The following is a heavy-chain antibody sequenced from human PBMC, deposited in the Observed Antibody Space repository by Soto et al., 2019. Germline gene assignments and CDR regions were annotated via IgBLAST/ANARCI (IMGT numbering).Heavy chain of an antibody. CDR2: INPNSGGT. J-gene: IGHJ3*02. D-gene: IGHD2-2*02. CDR3: ARGGVDSDIVVVPAAIDAFDI. CDR1: GYTFTGYY. Sequence: GASVKVSCKASGYTFTGYYMHCVRQAPGQGLEWMGWINPNSGGTNYAQKFQGWVTMTRDTPISTAYMELSRLRSDDTAVYYCARGGVDSDIVVVPAAIDAFDIWGQGTMVTVSS. V-gene: IGHV1-2*04.